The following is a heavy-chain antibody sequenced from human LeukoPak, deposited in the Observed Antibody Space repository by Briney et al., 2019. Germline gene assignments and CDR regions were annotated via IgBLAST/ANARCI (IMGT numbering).Heavy chain of an antibody. J-gene: IGHJ6*02. V-gene: IGHV3-30-3*01. Sequence: PGGSLRLSCAASGFTFSSYAMHWVRQAPGKGLEWVAVISYDGSNRYYADSVKGRFTISRDNSKNTLYLQMNSLRAEDTAVYYCARAGACTTGVCYYYYGMDVWGQGTTVTVSS. CDR1: GFTFSSYA. D-gene: IGHD2-8*01. CDR2: ISYDGSNR. CDR3: ARAGACTTGVCYYYYGMDV.